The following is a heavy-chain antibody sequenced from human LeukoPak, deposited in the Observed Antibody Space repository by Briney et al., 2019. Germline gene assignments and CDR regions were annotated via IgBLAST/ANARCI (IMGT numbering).Heavy chain of an antibody. CDR1: GITFSNAW. V-gene: IGHV3-15*01. CDR2: IKRKSDGGTT. CDR3: TTKKGY. J-gene: IGHJ4*02. Sequence: GGSLRLSCAASGITFSNAWMNWVRQAPGKGLEWVGRIKRKSDGGTTDYAAPVKGRFTISRDDSMNTLYLQMNSLQTEDTAVYYCTTKKGYWGQGALVTVSS.